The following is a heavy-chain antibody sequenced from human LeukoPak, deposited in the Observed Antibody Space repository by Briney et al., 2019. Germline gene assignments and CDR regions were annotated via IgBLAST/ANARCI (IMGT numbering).Heavy chain of an antibody. CDR3: ARQYYYDSSGYQPRDY. Sequence: SVKVSCKASGGTFSSYAISWVRQAPGQGLEWMGRIIPILGIANYAQKFQGRVTITADKSTSTAYMELSSLRSEDTAVYYCARQYYYDSSGYQPRDYWGQGTLVTVSS. CDR2: IIPILGIA. J-gene: IGHJ4*02. V-gene: IGHV1-69*04. CDR1: GGTFSSYA. D-gene: IGHD3-22*01.